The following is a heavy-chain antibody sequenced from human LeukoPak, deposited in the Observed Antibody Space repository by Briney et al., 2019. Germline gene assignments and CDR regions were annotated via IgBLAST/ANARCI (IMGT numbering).Heavy chain of an antibody. CDR2: ISSGSSYI. D-gene: IGHD3-22*01. J-gene: IGHJ3*02. Sequence: GGSLRLSCAGSGFDFNTYSMNWIRQAPGKGLEWASSISSGSSYIYYSDSVKGRFTISRDNAKNSLYLQMNSLRDEDTAVYYCARVSQVDDYYDSSVQDAFDIWGQGTMVTVSS. CDR3: ARVSQVDDYYDSSVQDAFDI. CDR1: GFDFNTYS. V-gene: IGHV3-21*01.